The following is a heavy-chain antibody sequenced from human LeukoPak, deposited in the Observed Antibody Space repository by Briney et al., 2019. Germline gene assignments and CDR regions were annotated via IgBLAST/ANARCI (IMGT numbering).Heavy chain of an antibody. CDR2: ISWNSGSI. CDR1: GFTFDDYA. CDR3: ARGRPAAL. J-gene: IGHJ4*02. D-gene: IGHD6-13*01. V-gene: IGHV3-9*01. Sequence: QPGGSLRLSCAASGFTFDDYAMHWVRHTPGKGLEWVSGISWNSGSIGYADSVKGRFTISRDNAKNSLYLQMNSLRAEDTAVYYCARGRPAALWGQGTLVTVSS.